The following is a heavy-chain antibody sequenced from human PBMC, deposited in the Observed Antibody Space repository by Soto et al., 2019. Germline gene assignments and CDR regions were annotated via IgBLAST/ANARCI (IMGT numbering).Heavy chain of an antibody. CDR1: GYSFTSYW. D-gene: IGHD3-16*02. V-gene: IGHV5-51*01. CDR3: ARGARYDYVWGSYRYESWFDP. J-gene: IGHJ5*02. CDR2: IYPGDSDT. Sequence: GESLKISCKGSGYSFTSYWIGWVRQMPGKGLEWMGIIYPGDSDTRYSPSFQGQVTISADKSISTAYLQWSSLKASDTAMYYCARGARYDYVWGSYRYESWFDPWGQGTLVTVSS.